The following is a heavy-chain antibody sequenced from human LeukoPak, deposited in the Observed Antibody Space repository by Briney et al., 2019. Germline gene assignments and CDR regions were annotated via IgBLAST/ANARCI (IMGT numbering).Heavy chain of an antibody. J-gene: IGHJ4*02. CDR2: IGSSGNTI. CDR3: ARVRLSIFHD. D-gene: IGHD5-12*01. CDR1: GFTFSDYY. Sequence: GGSLRLSCAASGFTFSDYYMSWIRQAPGKGLEWVSYIGSSGNTIYYADSVKGRFTISRDNAKNSLFLRMNSLRAEDTAVYYCARVRLSIFHDWGRGSLVTVSS. V-gene: IGHV3-11*01.